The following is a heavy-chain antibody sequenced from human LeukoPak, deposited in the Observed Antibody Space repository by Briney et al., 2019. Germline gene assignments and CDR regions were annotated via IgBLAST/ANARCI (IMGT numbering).Heavy chain of an antibody. D-gene: IGHD5-24*01. J-gene: IGHJ4*02. CDR1: GGFISSYY. V-gene: IGHV4-4*07. CDR2: IYTSGST. Sequence: SETLSLTCTVSGGFISSYYWSWIRQPAGKGLEWIGRIYTSGSTNYNSSLKSRVTMSVDTSKNQFSLKLSSVTAADTGVYYCARHQGWLQWEYWGQGTLVIVSS. CDR3: ARHQGWLQWEY.